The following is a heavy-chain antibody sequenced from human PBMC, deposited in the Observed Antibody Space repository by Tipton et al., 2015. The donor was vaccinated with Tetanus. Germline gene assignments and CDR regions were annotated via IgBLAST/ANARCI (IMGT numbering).Heavy chain of an antibody. Sequence: LRLSCTVSGGSISSSSYYWGWIRQPPGKGLEWIGSIYYSGSTYYNPSLKSRVTISVDTSKNQFSLKLSSVTAAGTAVYYCASSAYKAGFDYWGQGTLVTVSS. CDR1: GGSISSSSYY. D-gene: IGHD5-24*01. CDR2: IYYSGST. CDR3: ASSAYKAGFDY. V-gene: IGHV4-39*01. J-gene: IGHJ4*02.